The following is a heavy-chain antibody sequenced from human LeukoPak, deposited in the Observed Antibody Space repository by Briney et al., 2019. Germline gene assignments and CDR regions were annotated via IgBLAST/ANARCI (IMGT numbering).Heavy chain of an antibody. CDR2: ISAYNGNT. CDR1: GYTFTSYG. J-gene: IGHJ4*02. CDR3: ARDAPLIVGAAATKV. D-gene: IGHD6-13*01. V-gene: IGHV1-18*01. Sequence: ASVKVSCKASGYTFTSYGISWVRQAPGQGLEWMEWISAYNGNTNYAQKLQGRVTMTTDTSTSTAYMELRSLRSDDTAVYYCARDAPLIVGAAATKVWGQGTLVTVSS.